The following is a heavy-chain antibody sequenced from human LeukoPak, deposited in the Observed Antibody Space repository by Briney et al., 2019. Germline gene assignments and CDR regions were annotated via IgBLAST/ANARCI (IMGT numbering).Heavy chain of an antibody. D-gene: IGHD2/OR15-2a*01. Sequence: ASVKVSCKASGYTFIAYHMHWVRQTPGQGLEWMGRIHPSSGATNYAQRFQGRVALTRDTSINTAYMELSRLTSDDTAVYYCARDLPFEDWGQGTLVTVSS. CDR1: GYTFIAYH. J-gene: IGHJ4*02. CDR2: IHPSSGAT. V-gene: IGHV1-2*06. CDR3: ARDLPFED.